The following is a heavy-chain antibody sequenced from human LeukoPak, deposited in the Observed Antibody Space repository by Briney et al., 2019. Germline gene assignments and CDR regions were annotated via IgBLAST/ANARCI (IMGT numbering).Heavy chain of an antibody. CDR3: ARDPYGSGSYCPGDY. Sequence: GGSLRLSCAASGFVFSSYAMHWVRQAPGKGLEWVAVISYDGSNKYYADSVKGRFTISRDNSKNTLYLQMNSLRPEDTAVYYCARDPYGSGSYCPGDYWGRGTLVTVSS. D-gene: IGHD3-10*01. J-gene: IGHJ4*02. CDR2: ISYDGSNK. CDR1: GFVFSSYA. V-gene: IGHV3-30*04.